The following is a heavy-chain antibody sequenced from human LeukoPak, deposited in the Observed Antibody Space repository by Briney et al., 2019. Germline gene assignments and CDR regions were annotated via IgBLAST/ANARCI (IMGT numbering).Heavy chain of an antibody. CDR1: GFTFSSYA. D-gene: IGHD6-13*01. V-gene: IGHV3-64*01. Sequence: QPGGSLRLSCSASGFTFSSYAIHWVRQAPGKGLEYVSAIRSDGGRTYYANSVKGRFTISRDNSKNTVYLQMGSLRAEDMAVYYCARAREPQLERRYFDNWGQGTLVTVPS. CDR3: ARAREPQLERRYFDN. CDR2: IRSDGGRT. J-gene: IGHJ4*02.